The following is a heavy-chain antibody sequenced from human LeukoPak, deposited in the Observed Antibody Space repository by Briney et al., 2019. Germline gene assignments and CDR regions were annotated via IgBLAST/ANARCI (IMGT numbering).Heavy chain of an antibody. D-gene: IGHD1-26*01. J-gene: IGHJ4*02. Sequence: GGSLRLSCAASGFTFSSYAMSWVRQAPAKGLEWVSAISGSGGSTYYADSVKGRFTISRDNSKNTLYLQMNSLRAEDTAVYYCAKRSLVGATTGYFDYWGQGTLVTVSS. CDR1: GFTFSSYA. CDR2: ISGSGGST. CDR3: AKRSLVGATTGYFDY. V-gene: IGHV3-23*01.